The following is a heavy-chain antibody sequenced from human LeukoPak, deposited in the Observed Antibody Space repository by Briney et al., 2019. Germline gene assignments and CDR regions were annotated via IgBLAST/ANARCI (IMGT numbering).Heavy chain of an antibody. Sequence: GGSLRLSCVASGFTFSSYAINWVRQAPGKGLEWVSGISATGGSTFYADSVKGWLTISRDNSKNMLYLQLNSLTTEDTALYYCARDFWWLPDYWGQGTLVTVSS. D-gene: IGHD3-3*01. CDR2: ISATGGST. CDR3: ARDFWWLPDY. CDR1: GFTFSSYA. J-gene: IGHJ4*02. V-gene: IGHV3-23*01.